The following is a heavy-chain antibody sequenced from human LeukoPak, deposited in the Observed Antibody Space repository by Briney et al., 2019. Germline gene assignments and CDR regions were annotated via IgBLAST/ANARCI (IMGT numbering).Heavy chain of an antibody. CDR3: PRGYSGLHFDS. V-gene: IGHV1-69*04. CDR1: GGTFSNSA. D-gene: IGHD1-26*01. J-gene: IGHJ4*02. CDR2: IAPVLEIT. Sequence: ASVKVSCKASGGTFSNSAISWVRQAPGQGLEWMGRIAPVLEITNYAQKFQGRLTFTADISTSTAYMELSGLRSEDTAIYYCPRGYSGLHFDSWGQGSLVTVSS.